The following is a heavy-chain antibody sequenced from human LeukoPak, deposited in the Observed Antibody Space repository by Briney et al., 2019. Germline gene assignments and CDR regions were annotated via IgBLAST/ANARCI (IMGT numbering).Heavy chain of an antibody. J-gene: IGHJ4*02. D-gene: IGHD7-27*01. CDR3: AKDLIGPNWGFDY. CDR1: GFTFSSYW. CDR2: IRYDGSNK. V-gene: IGHV3-30*02. Sequence: PGGSLRLSCAASGFTFSSYWMHWVRQAPGKGLEGVAFIRYDGSNKYYADSVKGRFTISRDNSKNTLYLQMNSLRAEDTAVYYCAKDLIGPNWGFDYWGQGTLVTVSS.